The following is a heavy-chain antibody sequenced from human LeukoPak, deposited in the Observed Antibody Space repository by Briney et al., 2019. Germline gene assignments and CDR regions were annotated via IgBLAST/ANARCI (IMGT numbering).Heavy chain of an antibody. J-gene: IGHJ3*02. D-gene: IGHD6-13*01. V-gene: IGHV1-2*02. Sequence: ASVKVSCKASGYTFTGYYMHWVRQAPGQGLEWMGWINPNSGGTKYAQKFQGRVTMTRDTSISTAYMELSRLRSEDTAVYYCARGEDSSSADAFDIWGQGTMVTVSS. CDR3: ARGEDSSSADAFDI. CDR2: INPNSGGT. CDR1: GYTFTGYY.